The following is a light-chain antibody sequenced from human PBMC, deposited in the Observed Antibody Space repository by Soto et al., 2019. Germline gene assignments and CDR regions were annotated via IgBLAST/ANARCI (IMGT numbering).Light chain of an antibody. V-gene: IGKV3-20*01. CDR1: QSVSSSY. Sequence: GERATLSCRASQSVSSSYLAWYQQKPGQAPRLLIYGASSRATGIPDRFSGSGSGTDFTLTISRLEPEDFAVYYCQQYGSSLITLGQGTRLEIK. J-gene: IGKJ5*01. CDR3: QQYGSSLIT. CDR2: GAS.